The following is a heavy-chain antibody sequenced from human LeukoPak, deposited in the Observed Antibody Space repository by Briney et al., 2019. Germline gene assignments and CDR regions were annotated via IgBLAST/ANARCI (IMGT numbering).Heavy chain of an antibody. CDR2: IVVGSGDT. V-gene: IGHV1-58*02. Sequence: SVKVSCKASGCTFTSSAMHWVRQARGQRLEWIGWIVVGSGDTNYAQKFLERVTITRDMSTSTTYMELSSLRSEDTAVYYCAAEKRLYCSGGACYPDAFDIWGQGTMVTVSS. J-gene: IGHJ3*02. D-gene: IGHD2-15*01. CDR1: GCTFTSSA. CDR3: AAEKRLYCSGGACYPDAFDI.